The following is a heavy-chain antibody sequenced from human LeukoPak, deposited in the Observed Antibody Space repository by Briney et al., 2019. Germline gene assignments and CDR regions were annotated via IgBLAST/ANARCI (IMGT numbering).Heavy chain of an antibody. D-gene: IGHD6-13*01. J-gene: IGHJ4*02. Sequence: GGSLRLSCAASGFTFSSYAMHWVRQAPGKGLEWVAVISYDGSNKYYADSVKGRFTISRDSSKNTLYPQMNSLRAEDTAVYYCAGGGGGRAAAVGYWGQGTLVTVFS. CDR2: ISYDGSNK. CDR3: AGGGGGRAAAVGY. CDR1: GFTFSSYA. V-gene: IGHV3-30*04.